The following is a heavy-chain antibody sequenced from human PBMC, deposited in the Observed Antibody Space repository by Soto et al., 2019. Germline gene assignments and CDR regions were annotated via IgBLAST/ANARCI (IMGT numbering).Heavy chain of an antibody. D-gene: IGHD3-22*01. V-gene: IGHV4-34*01. CDR1: GGSFSGYY. CDR2: INHSGST. Sequence: SETLSLTCAVYGGSFSGYYWSWIRQPPGKGLEWIGEINHSGSTNYNPSLKSRVTISVDTSKNQFSLRLSSVTAADTAVYYCARRYDSSGYYSEEYFQHWGQGTLVTVSS. CDR3: ARRYDSSGYYSEEYFQH. J-gene: IGHJ1*01.